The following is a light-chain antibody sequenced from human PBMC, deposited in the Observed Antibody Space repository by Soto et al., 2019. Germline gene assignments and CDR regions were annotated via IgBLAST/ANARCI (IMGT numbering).Light chain of an antibody. CDR3: LLSYSGAGPVV. CDR2: DTS. Sequence: QAVVTQEPSLTVCPGGTVTLTCGSSTGAVTSGHYPYWFQQKPGQAPRTLIYDTSNKHSWTPARFSGSLLGGKAALTLSGAQPEDEAEYYCLLSYSGAGPVVFGGGTKLTVL. J-gene: IGLJ2*01. CDR1: TGAVTSGHY. V-gene: IGLV7-46*01.